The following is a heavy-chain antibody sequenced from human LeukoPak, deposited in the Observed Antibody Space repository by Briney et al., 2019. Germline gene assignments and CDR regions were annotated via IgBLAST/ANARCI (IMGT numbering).Heavy chain of an antibody. CDR2: IKSKTDGGTT. CDR1: GFTFSDYY. J-gene: IGHJ4*02. V-gene: IGHV3-15*01. CDR3: TTGFIVATITKDY. Sequence: GGSLRLSCAASGFTFSDYYMSWIRQAPGKGLEWVGRIKSKTDGGTTDYAAPVKGRFTISRDDSKNTLYLQMNSLKTEDTAVYYCTTGFIVATITKDYWGQGTLVTVSS. D-gene: IGHD5-12*01.